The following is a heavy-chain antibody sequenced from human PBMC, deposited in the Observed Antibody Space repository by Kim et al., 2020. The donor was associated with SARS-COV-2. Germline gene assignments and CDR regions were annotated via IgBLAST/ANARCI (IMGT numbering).Heavy chain of an antibody. V-gene: IGHV1-69*04. CDR2: IIPILGIA. CDR3: ARDYGGNSGYDY. Sequence: SVKVSCKASGGTFSSYAISWVRQAPGQGLEWMGRIIPILGIANYAQKFQGRVTITADKSTSTAYMELSSLRSEDTAVYYCARDYGGNSGYDYWGQGTLVTVSS. CDR1: GGTFSSYA. J-gene: IGHJ4*02. D-gene: IGHD4-17*01.